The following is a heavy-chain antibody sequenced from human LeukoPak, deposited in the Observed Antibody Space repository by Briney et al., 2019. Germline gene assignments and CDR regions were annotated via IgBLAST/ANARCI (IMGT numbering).Heavy chain of an antibody. D-gene: IGHD6-13*01. J-gene: IGHJ5*02. CDR2: ISGSGGST. CDR3: ARDRLIAAAGSTDLFDP. CDR1: GFTFSSYA. Sequence: GGSLRLSCAASGFTFSSYAMSWVRQAPGKGLEWGSAISGSGGSTYYADSVKGRFTISRDNSKNTLYLQMNSLRAEDTAVYYCARDRLIAAAGSTDLFDPWGQGTPVTVSS. V-gene: IGHV3-23*01.